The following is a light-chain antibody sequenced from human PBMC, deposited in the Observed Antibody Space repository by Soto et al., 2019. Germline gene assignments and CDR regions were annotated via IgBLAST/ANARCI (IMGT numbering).Light chain of an antibody. Sequence: LTXPASVSGSPGQSITISCTGTSSDVGAYNLVSWYQHLPDKAPKLIISEVTSRPSGVSDRFSGSKSGNTASLTISGLQAEDEADYYCASLTTTNFVFGSGTKGT. CDR1: SSDVGAYNL. J-gene: IGLJ1*01. CDR3: ASLTTTNFV. V-gene: IGLV2-14*01. CDR2: EVT.